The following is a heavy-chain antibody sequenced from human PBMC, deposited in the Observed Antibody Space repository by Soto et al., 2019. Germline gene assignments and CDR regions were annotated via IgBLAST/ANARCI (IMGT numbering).Heavy chain of an antibody. CDR2: IYWNDDE. Sequence: QITLKESGPTLVKPTQTLTLTCTFSGFSLTTSGVGVGWIRQPPGKALEWLALIYWNDDERYSPSLKNRLTITKDTPKNQVALTMTNVDPADTGTYYCAHRQYGDYSYWGQGTLVTVSS. CDR3: AHRQYGDYSY. V-gene: IGHV2-5*01. CDR1: GFSLTTSGVG. D-gene: IGHD4-17*01. J-gene: IGHJ4*02.